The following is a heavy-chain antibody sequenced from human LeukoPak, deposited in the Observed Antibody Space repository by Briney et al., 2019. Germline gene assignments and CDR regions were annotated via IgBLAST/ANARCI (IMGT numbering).Heavy chain of an antibody. CDR1: GFTFSGYE. J-gene: IGHJ1*01. CDR2: ISSSGNSI. V-gene: IGHV3-48*03. D-gene: IGHD6-13*01. Sequence: GGSLRLSCTASGFTFSGYEMNWVRQAPGKGLEWVSYISSSGNSIYYADSVKGRFTVSRDNAKNSLYLQMNSLRAEDMAVYYCARGRFGSCWGQGTLVTVSS. CDR3: ARGRFGSC.